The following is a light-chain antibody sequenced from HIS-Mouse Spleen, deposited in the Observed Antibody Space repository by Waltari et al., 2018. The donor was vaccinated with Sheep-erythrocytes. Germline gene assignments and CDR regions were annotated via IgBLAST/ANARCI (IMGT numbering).Light chain of an antibody. Sequence: AIQLTQSPSSLSASAGDIVTITCRASQGISSALAWYQQKPGKAPKLLIYDASSLESGVPSRFSGSGSGTDFTLTISSLQPEDFATYYCQQFNNYPRTFGQGTKVEIK. CDR2: DAS. CDR1: QGISSA. V-gene: IGKV1D-13*01. CDR3: QQFNNYPRT. J-gene: IGKJ1*01.